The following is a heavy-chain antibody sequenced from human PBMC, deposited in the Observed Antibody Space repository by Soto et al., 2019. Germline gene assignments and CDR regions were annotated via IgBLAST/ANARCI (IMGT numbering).Heavy chain of an antibody. CDR3: YALVVVATTQSWFDP. D-gene: IGHD2-15*01. J-gene: IGHJ5*02. V-gene: IGHV3-23*05. CDR1: GFTFRTYA. CDR2: IDSSGAYT. Sequence: GGSLRLSCAASGFTFRTYAMAWVRQAPGKGLEWVSSIDSSGAYTYYADSVKGRFTISRDNSKNTLYLQMNSLRAEDTAVYYCYALVVVATTQSWFDPWGQGTLVTVSS.